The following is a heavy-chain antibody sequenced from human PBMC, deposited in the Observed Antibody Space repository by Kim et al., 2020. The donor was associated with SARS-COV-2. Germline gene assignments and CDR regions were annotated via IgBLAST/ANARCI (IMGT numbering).Heavy chain of an antibody. D-gene: IGHD2-15*01. CDR3: ARSPALRHVGYCSGGSCYSNYYGMDV. V-gene: IGHV1-2*02. J-gene: IGHJ6*02. CDR1: GYTFTGYY. CDR2: INPNSGGT. Sequence: ASVKVSCKASGYTFTGYYMHWVRQAPGQGLEWMGWINPNSGGTNYAQKFQGRVTMTRDTSISTAYMELSRLRSDDTAVYYCARSPALRHVGYCSGGSCYSNYYGMDVWGQGTTVTVSS.